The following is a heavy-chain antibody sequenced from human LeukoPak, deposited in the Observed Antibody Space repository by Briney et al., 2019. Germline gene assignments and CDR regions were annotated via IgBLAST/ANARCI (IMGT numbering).Heavy chain of an antibody. Sequence: SETLSLTCTVSGGSISSYYWSWIRQPPGKGLEWIGYISYGGGTNYNPSLKSRVTISVDTSKNQFSLKLSSVTAADTAVYYCARLGFSNSGSYLAPSDYWGQGTLVTPSA. V-gene: IGHV4-59*08. CDR2: ISYGGGT. CDR1: GGSISSYY. D-gene: IGHD1-26*01. CDR3: ARLGFSNSGSYLAPSDY. J-gene: IGHJ4*02.